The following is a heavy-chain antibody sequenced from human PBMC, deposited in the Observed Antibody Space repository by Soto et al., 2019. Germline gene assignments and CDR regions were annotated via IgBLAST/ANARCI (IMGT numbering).Heavy chain of an antibody. D-gene: IGHD6-6*01. CDR1: GGSISSGGYY. J-gene: IGHJ4*02. CDR2: IYYSGST. V-gene: IGHV4-31*03. Sequence: QVQLQESGPGLVKPSQTLSLTCTVSGGSISSGGYYWSWIRQHPGKGLEWIGYIYYSGSTYSNPSLKSRVIISVYTSKNQFSLKLSSVTAADTAVYYCARSSIAAPTYYFDYWGQGTLVTVS. CDR3: ARSSIAAPTYYFDY.